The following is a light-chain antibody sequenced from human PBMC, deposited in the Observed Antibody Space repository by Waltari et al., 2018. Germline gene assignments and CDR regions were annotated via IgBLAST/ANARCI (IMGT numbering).Light chain of an antibody. J-gene: IGLJ1*01. CDR3: NSYAGSNNFV. V-gene: IGLV2-8*01. Sequence: QSALPQPPSASWSPGQSVTISWTGTTSDVGCYNYFSWYQHYPGKAPKLIIYEVSKRPSGVPERFAGANSGRTASLTVSGLQSEDDADYYCNSYAGSNNFVFGTGTKVTAL. CDR2: EVS. CDR1: TSDVGCYNY.